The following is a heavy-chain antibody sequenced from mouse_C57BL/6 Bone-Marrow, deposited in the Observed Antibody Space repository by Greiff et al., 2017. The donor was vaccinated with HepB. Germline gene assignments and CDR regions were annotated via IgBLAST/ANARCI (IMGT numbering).Heavy chain of an antibody. Sequence: EVHLVESGEGLVKPGGSLKLSCAASGFTFSSYAMSWVRQTPEKRLEWVAYISSGGDYIYYADTVKGRFTISRDNARNTLYLQMSSLKSEDTAMYYCTSHYGSSYGFAYWGQGTLVTVSA. CDR2: ISSGGDYI. J-gene: IGHJ3*01. D-gene: IGHD1-1*01. CDR3: TSHYGSSYGFAY. CDR1: GFTFSSYA. V-gene: IGHV5-9-1*02.